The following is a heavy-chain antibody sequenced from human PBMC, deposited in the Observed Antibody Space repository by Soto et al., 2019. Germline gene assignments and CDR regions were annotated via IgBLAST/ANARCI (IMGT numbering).Heavy chain of an antibody. V-gene: IGHV3-23*01. CDR2: IGPTGNT. CDR3: AKDPSTGPADY. J-gene: IGHJ4*02. Sequence: YGMSWVRRPPGKGLEWISTIGPTGNTHYADSVAGRFTISRDDSANTLYLQMSNLRVDDTGIYYCAKDPSTGPADYWGQGALVTVS. D-gene: IGHD3-9*01. CDR1: YG.